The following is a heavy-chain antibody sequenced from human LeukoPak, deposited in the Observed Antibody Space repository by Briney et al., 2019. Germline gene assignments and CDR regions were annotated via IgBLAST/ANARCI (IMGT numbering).Heavy chain of an antibody. V-gene: IGHV3-66*01. Sequence: GGSLRLSCAASGFTVSSNYMSWVRQAPGKGLEWVSVIYSGGSTYYADSVKGRFTISRDNSKNTLYLQMNSLRAEDTAVYYCARAEYQLLRLNYYYYMDVWGKGTTVTVSS. J-gene: IGHJ6*03. CDR2: IYSGGST. CDR3: ARAEYQLLRLNYYYYMDV. D-gene: IGHD2-2*01. CDR1: GFTVSSNY.